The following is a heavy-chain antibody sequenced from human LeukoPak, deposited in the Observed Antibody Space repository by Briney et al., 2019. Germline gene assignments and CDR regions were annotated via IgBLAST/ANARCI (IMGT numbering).Heavy chain of an antibody. CDR2: IFVGGSEV. CDR1: GFSFTSYW. V-gene: IGHV5-51*01. Sequence: RGESLQISCKGSGFSFTSYWIGWVRQMPGKGLEYMGIIFVGGSEVRYSPAFQGLVTFSADKSINTAYLQWTSLKASDTAMYYCARHTGWPQAGWFDPWGQGTLVTVSS. J-gene: IGHJ5*02. CDR3: ARHTGWPQAGWFDP. D-gene: IGHD2-15*01.